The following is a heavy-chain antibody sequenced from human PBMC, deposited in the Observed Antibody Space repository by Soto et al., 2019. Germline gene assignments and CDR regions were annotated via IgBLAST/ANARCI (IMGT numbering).Heavy chain of an antibody. CDR3: ARGADGVATILYTFDY. CDR1: GGSISSYY. CDR2: IYYSGST. J-gene: IGHJ4*02. Sequence: PSETLSLTCTVSGGSISSYYWSWIRQPPGKGLEWIGYIYYSGSTNYNPSLKSRVTISVDTSKNQFSLKLSSVTAADTAVYYCARGADGVATILYTFDYWGQGTLVTVSS. V-gene: IGHV4-59*01. D-gene: IGHD5-12*01.